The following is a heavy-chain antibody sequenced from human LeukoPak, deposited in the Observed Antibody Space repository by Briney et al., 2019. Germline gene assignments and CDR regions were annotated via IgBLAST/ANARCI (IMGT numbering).Heavy chain of an antibody. Sequence: PGGSLRLSCAASGFTVSSNYMSWVRQAPGKGLEWVSVIYSGGSKYYAESVKGRITISRDNSKNTLYLQMNSLRAEDTAVYYCARALYYDTPAFDIWGQGTMVTVSS. D-gene: IGHD3-22*01. CDR1: GFTVSSNY. CDR3: ARALYYDTPAFDI. CDR2: IYSGGSK. V-gene: IGHV3-53*01. J-gene: IGHJ3*02.